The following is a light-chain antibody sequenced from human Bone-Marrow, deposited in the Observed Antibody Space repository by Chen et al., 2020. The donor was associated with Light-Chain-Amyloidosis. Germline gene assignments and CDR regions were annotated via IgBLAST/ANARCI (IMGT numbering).Light chain of an antibody. CDR2: DAS. CDR1: QSISSW. Sequence: DIQTTQSPSTRSASVGDRVTITCRASQSISSWLAWYQQKPGKAPKLLIYDASSLESGVPSRFSGSGSGTEFTLTISSLQPDDFATYYCQQYKSYPPMYTFGQGTKLEIK. J-gene: IGKJ2*01. V-gene: IGKV1-5*01. CDR3: QQYKSYPPMYT.